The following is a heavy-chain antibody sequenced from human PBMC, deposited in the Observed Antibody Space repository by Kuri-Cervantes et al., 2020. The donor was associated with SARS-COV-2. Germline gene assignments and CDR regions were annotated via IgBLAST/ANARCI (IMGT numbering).Heavy chain of an antibody. V-gene: IGHV3-23*01. CDR2: ISGSGGST. Sequence: GGSLRLSCAASGFTFSSYAMSWVRQAPGKGLEWVSAISGSGGSTYYADSVKGRFTISRDNSKNTLYLQMNSLRPEDTAMYYCAGFPEWELLPFDIWGRGTMVTVSS. J-gene: IGHJ3*02. CDR1: GFTFSSYA. D-gene: IGHD1-26*01. CDR3: AGFPEWELLPFDI.